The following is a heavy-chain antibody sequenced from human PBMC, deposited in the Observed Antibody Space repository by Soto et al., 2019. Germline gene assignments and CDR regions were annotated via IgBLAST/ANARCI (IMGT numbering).Heavy chain of an antibody. J-gene: IGHJ4*02. Sequence: ASVKVSCKASGYTFTSYGISWVRQAPGQGLEWMGWISAYNGNTNYAQKLQGRVTMTTDTSTSTAYMELRSLRSDDTDGHSCARGTAVAGFDYWGQGTLVTVSS. CDR2: ISAYNGNT. CDR3: ARGTAVAGFDY. V-gene: IGHV1-18*01. CDR1: GYTFTSYG. D-gene: IGHD6-19*01.